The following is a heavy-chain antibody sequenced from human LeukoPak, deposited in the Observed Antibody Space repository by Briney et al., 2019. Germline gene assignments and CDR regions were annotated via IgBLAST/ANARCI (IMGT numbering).Heavy chain of an antibody. D-gene: IGHD4-17*01. CDR2: ISWDGGST. V-gene: IGHV3-43*01. CDR1: GFTFDDYT. J-gene: IGHJ4*02. Sequence: GGSLRLSCAASGFTFDDYTMHWVRQAPGKGLEWVSLISWDGGSTYYADSVKGRFTVSRDNAKNSLYLQMNSLRAEDTAVYYCARHHDYGDPDWGQGTLVTVSS. CDR3: ARHHDYGDPD.